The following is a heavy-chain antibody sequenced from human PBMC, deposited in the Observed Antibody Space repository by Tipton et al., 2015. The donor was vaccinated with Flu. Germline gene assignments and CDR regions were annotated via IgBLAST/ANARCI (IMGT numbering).Heavy chain of an antibody. CDR3: ARDSMVRGTIGP. CDR1: GVSISSYY. CDR2: IDKSGNT. J-gene: IGHJ5*02. V-gene: IGHV4-59*01. Sequence: TLSLTCTVSGVSISSYYWSWVQQSPGKGLEWIGYIDKSGNTNYNPSLKSRVTIVLDTSKNQFSLKLTSVTAADTAVYYCARDSMVRGTIGPWGQGTLVTVSS. D-gene: IGHD3-10*01.